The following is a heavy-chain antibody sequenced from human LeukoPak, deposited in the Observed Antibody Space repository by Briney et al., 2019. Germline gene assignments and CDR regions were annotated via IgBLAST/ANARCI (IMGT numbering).Heavy chain of an antibody. CDR2: TSGNGGAT. D-gene: IGHD6-13*01. J-gene: IGHJ6*02. CDR3: AKAPGIAAAGRMDV. V-gene: IGHV3-23*01. Sequence: GGSLRLSSAASGFTFSSFAMNWVRQAPGKGLEWVSTTSGNGGATYYADSVKGRFTISRDNSKSTLYLQMNSLRAEDTAVYYCAKAPGIAAAGRMDVWGQGTTVTVSS. CDR1: GFTFSSFA.